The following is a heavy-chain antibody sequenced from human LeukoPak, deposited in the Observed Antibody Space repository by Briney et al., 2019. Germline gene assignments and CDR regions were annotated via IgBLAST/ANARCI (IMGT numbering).Heavy chain of an antibody. J-gene: IGHJ6*03. CDR1: GGSISNYY. Sequence: SETLSLTCTVSGGSISNYYWNWIRQPPGKGLEWIGYIYYSGSTNYNPSLKSRVTISVDTSKNQFSLKLSSVTAADTAVYYCARLRYLGGYMDVWGKGTTVTISS. D-gene: IGHD3-9*01. V-gene: IGHV4-59*01. CDR3: ARLRYLGGYMDV. CDR2: IYYSGST.